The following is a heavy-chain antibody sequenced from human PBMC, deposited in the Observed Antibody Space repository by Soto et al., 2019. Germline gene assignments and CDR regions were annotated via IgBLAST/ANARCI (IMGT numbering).Heavy chain of an antibody. Sequence: SDTLSLTCTVSGCSISSGGYYWSWILQHPGKGLEWIGYIYYSGSTYYNPSLKSRVTISVDTSKNQFSLKLSSVTAADTAVYYCARGGLVVVVVPEHYGMEVWGQGTTVNVSS. J-gene: IGHJ6*01. CDR1: GCSISSGGYY. D-gene: IGHD2-2*01. CDR3: ARGGLVVVVVPEHYGMEV. CDR2: IYYSGST. V-gene: IGHV4-31*03.